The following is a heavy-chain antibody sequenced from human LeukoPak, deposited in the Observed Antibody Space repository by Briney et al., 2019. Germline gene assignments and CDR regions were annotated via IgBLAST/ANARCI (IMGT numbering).Heavy chain of an antibody. Sequence: PSETLSLTCTVSGGSISSYYWSWIRQPPGKGLEWIGYIYYSGSTNYNPSLKSRVTISVDTSKNQFSLKLSSVTAADTAVYYCARVQPPTYYYDSSQPFDPWGQGTLVTVSS. CDR1: GGSISSYY. J-gene: IGHJ5*02. CDR3: ARVQPPTYYYDSSQPFDP. CDR2: IYYSGST. D-gene: IGHD3-22*01. V-gene: IGHV4-59*01.